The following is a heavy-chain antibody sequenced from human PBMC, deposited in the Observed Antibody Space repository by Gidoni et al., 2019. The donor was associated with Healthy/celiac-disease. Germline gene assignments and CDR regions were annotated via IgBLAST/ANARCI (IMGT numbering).Heavy chain of an antibody. J-gene: IGHJ4*02. CDR3: ARASPLVVEQLLWFGELFVAGDY. D-gene: IGHD3-10*01. CDR2: IWYDGSNK. Sequence: QVQLVASGGGVVQPGRSLRLSCAASGFPFSSYGLHWVRQAPGKGLAWVAVIWYDGSNKYYADSVKGRFTISRDNSKNTLYLQMNSLRAEDTAVYYCARASPLVVEQLLWFGELFVAGDYWGQGTLVTVSS. CDR1: GFPFSSYG. V-gene: IGHV3-33*08.